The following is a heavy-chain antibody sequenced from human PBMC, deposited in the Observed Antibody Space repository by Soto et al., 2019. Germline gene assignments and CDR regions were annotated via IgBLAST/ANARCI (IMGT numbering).Heavy chain of an antibody. CDR2: ISTYY. Sequence: WVRQAPGQGLEWMGWISTYYNPSLKSRVTISVDTSKNQFSLKLSSVTAADTAVYYCARHRFSVAGDYWGQGTLVTVSS. CDR3: ARHRFSVAGDY. V-gene: IGHV4-39*01. D-gene: IGHD6-19*01. J-gene: IGHJ4*02.